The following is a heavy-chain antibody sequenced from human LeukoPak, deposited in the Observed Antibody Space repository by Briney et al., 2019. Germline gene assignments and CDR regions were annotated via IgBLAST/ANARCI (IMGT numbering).Heavy chain of an antibody. J-gene: IGHJ4*02. D-gene: IGHD1-1*01. CDR2: FSYDGRNT. CDR1: GFTFSSCS. CDR3: TKDTAGTTTRFFDY. V-gene: IGHV3-30*04. Sequence: GGSLRLSCAASGFTFSSCSMHWVRQAPGKGLEWVAVFSYDGRNTYYADSVKGRFTISRDNAKDSLYLQMNSLRAEDTALYYCTKDTAGTTTRFFDYWGQGTLVTVSS.